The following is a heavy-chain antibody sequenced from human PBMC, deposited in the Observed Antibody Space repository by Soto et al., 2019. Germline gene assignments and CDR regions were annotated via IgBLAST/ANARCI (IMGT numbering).Heavy chain of an antibody. Sequence: QVQLVESGGGVVQPGRSLRLSCAASGFTFSSYGMHWVRQAPGKGLEWVAVISYDGSNKYYADSVKGRFTISRDNSKNTLYLQMNSLRAEDTAVYYCAKDFATYCGGDCYPGWFDPWGQGTLVTVPS. D-gene: IGHD2-21*01. CDR1: GFTFSSYG. V-gene: IGHV3-30*18. CDR2: ISYDGSNK. CDR3: AKDFATYCGGDCYPGWFDP. J-gene: IGHJ5*02.